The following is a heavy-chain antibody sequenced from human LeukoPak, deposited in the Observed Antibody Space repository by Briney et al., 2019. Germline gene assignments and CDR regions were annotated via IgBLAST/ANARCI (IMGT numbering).Heavy chain of an antibody. V-gene: IGHV4-38-2*02. CDR3: ARAEERSGGSDY. Sequence: SETLSLTCTVSGGSISSYYWSWIRQPPGKGLEWIGSIYHSGSTYYNPSLKSRVTISVDTSKNQFSLKLSSVTAADTAVYYCARAEERSGGSDYWGQGTLVTVSS. D-gene: IGHD2-15*01. CDR1: GGSISSYY. CDR2: IYHSGST. J-gene: IGHJ4*02.